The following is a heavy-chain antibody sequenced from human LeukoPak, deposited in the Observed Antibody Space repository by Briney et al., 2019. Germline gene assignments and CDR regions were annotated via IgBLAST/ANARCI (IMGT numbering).Heavy chain of an antibody. CDR3: ARPYGSGTYYNRVGAFDI. CDR2: IYPGDSDT. V-gene: IGHV5-51*01. Sequence: GESLKISCEGSGYSFASYWIGWVRQMPGKGLEWMGIIYPGDSDTRYSPSFQGQVTISADKSINTAYLQWSSLKTSDTAMYYCARPYGSGTYYNRVGAFDIWGQGTMVTVSS. D-gene: IGHD3-10*01. CDR1: GYSFASYW. J-gene: IGHJ3*02.